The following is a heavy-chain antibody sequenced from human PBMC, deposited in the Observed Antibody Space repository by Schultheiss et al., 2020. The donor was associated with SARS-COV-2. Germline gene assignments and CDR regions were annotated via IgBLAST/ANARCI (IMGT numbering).Heavy chain of an antibody. J-gene: IGHJ4*02. Sequence: GGSLRLSCAASGFTFSDYYMSWIRQAPGKGLEWVAVISYDGSNKYYADSVKGRFTISRDNAKNSLYLQMNSLRAEDTAVYYCARGWYSSSSLDVNYFDYWGQGTLVTVSS. CDR3: ARGWYSSSSLDVNYFDY. CDR2: ISYDGSNK. CDR1: GFTFSDYY. V-gene: IGHV3-30*03. D-gene: IGHD6-6*01.